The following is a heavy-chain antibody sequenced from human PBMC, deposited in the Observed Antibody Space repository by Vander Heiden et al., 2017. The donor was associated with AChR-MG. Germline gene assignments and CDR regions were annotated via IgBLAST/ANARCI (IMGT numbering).Heavy chain of an antibody. D-gene: IGHD6-6*01. CDR3: ARGSSSSGAFHY. V-gene: IGHV4-34*01. CDR2: INHSGST. CDR1: GGSFSGYY. J-gene: IGHJ4*02. Sequence: QVQLQQWGAGLLKPSETLSLTCAVYGGSFSGYYWSWIRQPPGKGLEWIGEINHSGSTNYNPSLKSRVTISVDTSKNQFSLKLSSVTAADTAVYYCARGSSSSGAFHYWGQGTLVTVSS.